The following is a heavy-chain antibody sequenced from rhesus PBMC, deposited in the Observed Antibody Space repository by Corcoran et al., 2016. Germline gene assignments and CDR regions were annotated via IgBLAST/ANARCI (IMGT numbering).Heavy chain of an antibody. V-gene: IGHV3-37*01. D-gene: IGHD4-23*01. CDR2: ISGSSSST. J-gene: IGHJ4*01. Sequence: EVQLVESGGGLVQPGGSLRLSCAASGFTFRDHYMDWVRQAPGKGLEWVSSISGSSSSTYYPDSVKGRFTISRDNAKNTLYLQMNSPRAEDTAVYYCAREDSNYDYFDYWGQGVLVTVSS. CDR3: AREDSNYDYFDY. CDR1: GFTFRDHY.